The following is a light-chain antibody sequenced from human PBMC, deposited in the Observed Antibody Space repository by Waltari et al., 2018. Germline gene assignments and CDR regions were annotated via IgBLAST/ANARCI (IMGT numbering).Light chain of an antibody. CDR3: SSYAGSNNYVV. CDR1: SSDIGGYNY. J-gene: IGLJ2*01. V-gene: IGLV2-8*01. Sequence: QSALTQPPSASGSPGQSVTISCTGTSSDIGGYNYVTWYQQHPGKAPKLMIYEVNKRPSGVPDRFSGSKSGNTASLTVSGLQDEDEADYYCSSYAGSNNYVVFGGGTKLTV. CDR2: EVN.